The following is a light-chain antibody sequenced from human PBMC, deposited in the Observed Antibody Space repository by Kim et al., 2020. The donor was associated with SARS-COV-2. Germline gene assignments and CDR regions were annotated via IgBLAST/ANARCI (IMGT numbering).Light chain of an antibody. CDR3: QSYDSSNPWV. CDR2: EDN. V-gene: IGLV6-57*03. CDR1: GGSIASNY. J-gene: IGLJ3*02. Sequence: KTVTISCTRSGGSIASNYVQWYQQRPGSAPTPVIYEDNQRPSGVPDRFSGSIDSSSNSASLTISGLKTEDEADYYCQSYDSSNPWVFGGGTQLTVL.